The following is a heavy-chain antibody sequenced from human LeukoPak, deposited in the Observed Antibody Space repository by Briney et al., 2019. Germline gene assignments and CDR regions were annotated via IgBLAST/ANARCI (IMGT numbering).Heavy chain of an antibody. J-gene: IGHJ6*02. D-gene: IGHD1-26*01. V-gene: IGHV4-59*01. CDR2: IYYSGST. CDR3: ARNIARSYASYYPMDV. CDR1: GGSISTYY. Sequence: SKTLSLTCTVSGGSISTYYWSWIRQPPGKGLEWIGYIYYSGSTSYNPSLRSRVTISLDTSKNQFSLKLSSVTAADTAVYYCARNIARSYASYYPMDVWGQGTTVTISS.